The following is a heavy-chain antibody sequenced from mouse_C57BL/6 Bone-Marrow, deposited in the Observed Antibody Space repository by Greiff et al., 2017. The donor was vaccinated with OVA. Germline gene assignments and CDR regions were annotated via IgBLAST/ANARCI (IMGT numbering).Heavy chain of an antibody. J-gene: IGHJ1*03. V-gene: IGHV3-6*01. Sequence: ESGPGLVKPSQSLSLTCSVTGYSITSGYYWNWIRQFPGNKLEWMGYISYDGSNKYNPSLKNRISITRDTSKNQFFLKLNSVTTEDTATYYCARDRGLYSNDHWYFDVWGTGTTVTVSS. CDR2: ISYDGSN. CDR3: ARDRGLYSNDHWYFDV. D-gene: IGHD2-12*01. CDR1: GYSITSGYY.